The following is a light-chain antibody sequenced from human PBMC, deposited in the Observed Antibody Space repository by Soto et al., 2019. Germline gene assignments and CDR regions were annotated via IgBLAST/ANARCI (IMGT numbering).Light chain of an antibody. V-gene: IGKV3-11*01. CDR2: GIS. CDR3: QKGSEWTLTYT. Sequence: EMVLTQSPATLSLSPGERVTLSCRASQSVSNSLVWYQQKAGQAPRLLLYGISYRATGVPARFSGSGSGTDFTLSISILEHEYLSIDYCQKGSEWTLTYTFGQRTKLEIK. CDR1: QSVSNS. J-gene: IGKJ2*01.